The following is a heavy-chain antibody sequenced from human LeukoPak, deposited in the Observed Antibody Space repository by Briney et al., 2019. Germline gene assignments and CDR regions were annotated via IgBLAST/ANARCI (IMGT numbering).Heavy chain of an antibody. CDR3: ARHSYYYDSSGHPYYLDY. CDR1: GGSISSSNYY. Sequence: SETLSLTCTVSGGSISSSNYYWGWIRQPPGQGLEWIGSMYYSGSTYYNPSLKSRVTISVDTSKNQFSLKLSSVTAADTAVYYCARHSYYYDSSGHPYYLDYWGQGTLVTVSS. J-gene: IGHJ4*02. CDR2: MYYSGST. V-gene: IGHV4-39*01. D-gene: IGHD3-22*01.